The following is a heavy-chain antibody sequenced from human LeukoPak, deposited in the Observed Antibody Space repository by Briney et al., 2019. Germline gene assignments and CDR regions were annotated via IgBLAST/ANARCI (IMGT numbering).Heavy chain of an antibody. J-gene: IGHJ4*02. D-gene: IGHD2-2*01. CDR3: ARVWGYCGNTNCYQSFDY. CDR2: ITPYNGHT. V-gene: IGHV1-18*01. CDR1: GYTFTNYG. Sequence: GASVKVSCKASGYTFTNYGITWVRQAPGQGLEWMGGITPYNGHTNYAQRIQGRVTMTTDTSTNTAYMDLRSLRSDDTAVYYCARVWGYCGNTNCYQSFDYWGQGTLVTVSS.